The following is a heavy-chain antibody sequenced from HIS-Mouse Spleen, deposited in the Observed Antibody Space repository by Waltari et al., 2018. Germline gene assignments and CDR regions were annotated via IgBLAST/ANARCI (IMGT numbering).Heavy chain of an antibody. CDR2: INHSGST. Sequence: QVQLQQWGAGLLKPSETLSLTCAVYGGSFSGYYWSWIRQPPGKGLEWIGEINHSGSTNYNPSLKSRVTISVDTSKNQFSLKLSSVTAADTAVYYCARGLNWNDAFDIWGQGTMVTVSS. J-gene: IGHJ3*02. D-gene: IGHD1-20*01. CDR1: GGSFSGYY. CDR3: ARGLNWNDAFDI. V-gene: IGHV4-34*01.